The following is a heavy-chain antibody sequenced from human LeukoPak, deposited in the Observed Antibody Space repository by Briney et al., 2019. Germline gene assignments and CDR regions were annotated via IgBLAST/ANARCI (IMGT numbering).Heavy chain of an antibody. Sequence: SGPTLVNPTQTLTLTCTFSGFSLSTSGVGVGWIRQPPGKALEWLALIYWDDDKRYSPSLKSRLTITKDTSKNQVLLTMTSMDPLDTATYYCAHSGCSGGTCYSPGFSIDSWGQGTLVTVSS. D-gene: IGHD2-15*01. V-gene: IGHV2-5*02. CDR3: AHSGCSGGTCYSPGFSIDS. J-gene: IGHJ4*02. CDR1: GFSLSTSGVG. CDR2: IYWDDDK.